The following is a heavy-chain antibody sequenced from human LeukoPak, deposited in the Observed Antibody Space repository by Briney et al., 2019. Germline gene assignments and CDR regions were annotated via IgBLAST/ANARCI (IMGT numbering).Heavy chain of an antibody. CDR3: ARSVSEYYYDSSGYYGYYYYYYMDV. CDR2: IYHSGRT. J-gene: IGHJ6*03. D-gene: IGHD3-22*01. CDR1: GYSISSGYY. V-gene: IGHV4-38-2*02. Sequence: KSSETLSLTCTVSGYSISSGYYWGWIRQPPGKGLEWIGSIYHSGRTFYNPSLKSRVTISVDTSKNQFSLKLSSVTAADTAVYYCARSVSEYYYDSSGYYGYYYYYYMDVWGKGTTVTISS.